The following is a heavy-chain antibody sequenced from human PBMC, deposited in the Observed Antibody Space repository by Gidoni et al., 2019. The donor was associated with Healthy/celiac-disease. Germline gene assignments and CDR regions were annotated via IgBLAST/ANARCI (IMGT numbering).Heavy chain of an antibody. V-gene: IGHV3-30*04. J-gene: IGHJ4*02. CDR2: ISYDGSNK. CDR1: GFTFRSYA. CDR3: ARDRDGLDY. Sequence: VQLVESGGGGVQPGRSLRLSCAASGFTFRSYAMHWVRQAPGKGLEWVAVISYDGSNKYYADSVKGRFTISRDNSKNTLYLQMNSLRAEDTAVYYCARDRDGLDYWGQGTLVTVSS.